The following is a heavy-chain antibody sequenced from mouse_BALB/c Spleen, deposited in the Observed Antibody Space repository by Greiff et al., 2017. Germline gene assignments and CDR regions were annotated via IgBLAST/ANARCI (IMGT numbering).Heavy chain of an antibody. J-gene: IGHJ3*01. CDR3: TRRVYYDYGPFAY. V-gene: IGHV1-5*01. Sequence: EVKLQESGTVLARPGASVKMSCKASGYSFTSYWMHWVKQRPGQGLEWIGAIYPGNSDTSYNQKFKGKAKLTAVTSASTAYMELSSLTNEDSAVYYCTRRVYYDYGPFAYWGQGTLVTVSA. CDR2: IYPGNSDT. D-gene: IGHD2-4*01. CDR1: GYSFTSYW.